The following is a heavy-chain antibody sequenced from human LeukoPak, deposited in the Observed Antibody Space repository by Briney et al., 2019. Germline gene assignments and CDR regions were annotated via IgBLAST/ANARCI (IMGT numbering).Heavy chain of an antibody. CDR1: GFTFSGSA. Sequence: GGSLKLSCAASGFTFSGSAMHWVRQASGKGLEWVGRIRSKANSYATAYAASVKGRFPISRDDSKNTAYLQMNSLKTEDTAVYYCTSGDYRAFQGIDYWGQGTLVTVSS. CDR3: TSGDYRAFQGIDY. D-gene: IGHD4-17*01. CDR2: IRSKANSYAT. V-gene: IGHV3-73*01. J-gene: IGHJ4*02.